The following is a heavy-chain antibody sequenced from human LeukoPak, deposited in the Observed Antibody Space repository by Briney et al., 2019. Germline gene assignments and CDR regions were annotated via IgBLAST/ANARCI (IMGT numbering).Heavy chain of an antibody. J-gene: IGHJ4*02. Sequence: GGSLRLSCAASGFTFSSYSMSWVRQAPGKGLEWVSSISSSSSYIYYGDSVKGRFTISRDNAKNMMYLLMNSLRGEDTAVYYCARDRGSTEFDYWGQGTLVTVSS. CDR1: GFTFSSYS. D-gene: IGHD1-26*01. CDR3: ARDRGSTEFDY. V-gene: IGHV3-21*01. CDR2: ISSSSSYI.